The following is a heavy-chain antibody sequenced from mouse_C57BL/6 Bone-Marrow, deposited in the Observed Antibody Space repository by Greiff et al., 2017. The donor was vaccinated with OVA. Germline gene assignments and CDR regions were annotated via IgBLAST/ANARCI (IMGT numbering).Heavy chain of an antibody. V-gene: IGHV5-6*01. CDR1: GFTFSSYG. Sequence: EVKVVESGGDLVKPGGSLKLSCAASGFTFSSYGMSWVRQTPAKRLEWVATISSGGSYTYYPDSVKGRFTISRDNAKNTLYLQMSSLKSEDIAMYYCARHGDYGSFFDYWGQGTTLTVSS. CDR3: ARHGDYGSFFDY. D-gene: IGHD1-1*01. CDR2: ISSGGSYT. J-gene: IGHJ2*01.